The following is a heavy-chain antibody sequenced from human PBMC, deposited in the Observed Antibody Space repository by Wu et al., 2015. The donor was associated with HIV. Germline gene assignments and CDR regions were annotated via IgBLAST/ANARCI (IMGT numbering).Heavy chain of an antibody. CDR1: GGTFSSYA. V-gene: IGHV1-69*12. D-gene: IGHD3-22*01. CDR2: IIPIFGTA. CDR3: ARDFARITMIVVVPFPLHY. J-gene: IGHJ4*02. Sequence: QVQLVQSGAEVKKPGSSVKVSCKASGGTFSSYAISWVRQAPGQGLEWMGGIIPIFGTANYAQKFQGRVTITADESTSTAYMELSSLRSEDTAVYYCARDFARITMIVVVPFPLHYWGQGTLVHRLL.